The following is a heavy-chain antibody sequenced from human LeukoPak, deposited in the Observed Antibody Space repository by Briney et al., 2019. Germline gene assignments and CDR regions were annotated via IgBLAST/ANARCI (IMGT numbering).Heavy chain of an antibody. Sequence: ASVKVSCKVSGYTLTELSMHWVRQAPGKGLEWMGGFDPEDGETIYAQKFQGRVTMTEDTSTDTAYMELSSLRSEDTAVYYCARGLDFWSGYYKGGHFDYWGQGTLVTVSS. CDR2: FDPEDGET. V-gene: IGHV1-24*01. CDR1: GYTLTELS. CDR3: ARGLDFWSGYYKGGHFDY. J-gene: IGHJ4*02. D-gene: IGHD3-3*01.